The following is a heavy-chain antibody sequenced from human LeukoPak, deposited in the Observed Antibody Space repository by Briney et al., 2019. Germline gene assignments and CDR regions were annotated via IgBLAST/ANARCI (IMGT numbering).Heavy chain of an antibody. V-gene: IGHV1-2*06. CDR1: GYTFTGYY. Sequence: ASVKVSCXASGYTFTGYYMHWVRQARGQGLEWMGRINPNSGGTNYAQKFQGRVTMTRDTSISTAYMELSRLRSDDTAVYYCARESSGYDLYYFDYWGQGTLVTVSS. CDR2: INPNSGGT. CDR3: ARESSGYDLYYFDY. D-gene: IGHD5-12*01. J-gene: IGHJ4*02.